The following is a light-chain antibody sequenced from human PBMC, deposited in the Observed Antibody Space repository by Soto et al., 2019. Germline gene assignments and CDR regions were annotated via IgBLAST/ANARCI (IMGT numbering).Light chain of an antibody. V-gene: IGKV3-11*01. CDR1: QSVSSF. CDR2: DAS. Sequence: EIVLTQSPATLSLSPGERATLSCRASQSVSSFLVWYQQRPGQAPRLLIYDASSRATGIPARFSGSGSGTDFTLTISSLEPEDFAVYYCQQRSNWLFTFGPGTKVDIK. J-gene: IGKJ3*01. CDR3: QQRSNWLFT.